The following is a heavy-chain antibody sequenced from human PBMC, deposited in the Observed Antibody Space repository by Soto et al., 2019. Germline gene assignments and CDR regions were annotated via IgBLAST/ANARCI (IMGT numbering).Heavy chain of an antibody. CDR3: ARDQLRRGWPGYYFDY. CDR1: GFTFSSYS. D-gene: IGHD2-2*01. J-gene: IGHJ4*02. V-gene: IGHV3-48*02. Sequence: PGGSLRLSCAASGFTFSSYSLNWVRHAPGKGLEWVSYISSSSSTIYYADSVKGRFTISRDNAKNSLYLQMNSLRDEDTAVYYCARDQLRRGWPGYYFDYWGQGTLVTVS. CDR2: ISSSSSTI.